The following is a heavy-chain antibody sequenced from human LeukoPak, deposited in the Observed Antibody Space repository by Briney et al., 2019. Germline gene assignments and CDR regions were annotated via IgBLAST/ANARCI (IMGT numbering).Heavy chain of an antibody. V-gene: IGHV4-31*03. CDR1: GGSITSGGYY. Sequence: SETLSLTCTVSGGSITSGGYYWSWIRQHPGKGLEWIGYIYYSGSTYYNPSLKSRVTISVDTSKNQFSLKLSSVTAADTAVYYCARDAQVSNYEGNWFDPWGQGTLVTVSS. CDR3: ARDAQVSNYEGNWFDP. J-gene: IGHJ5*02. CDR2: IYYSGST. D-gene: IGHD4-11*01.